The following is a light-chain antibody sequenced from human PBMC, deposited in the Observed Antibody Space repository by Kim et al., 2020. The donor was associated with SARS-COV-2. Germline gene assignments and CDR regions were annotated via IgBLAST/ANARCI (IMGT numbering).Light chain of an antibody. CDR3: QVWDSSSDHPV. V-gene: IGLV3-21*04. Sequence: SYELTQPPSVSVAPGKTARITCGGNNIGSKSVHWYQQKPGQAPVLVIYYDSDRPSGIPERFSGSNSGNKATLTISRVEAGDEADYYCQVWDSSSDHPVFGGGTQLPVL. CDR1: NIGSKS. CDR2: YDS. J-gene: IGLJ3*02.